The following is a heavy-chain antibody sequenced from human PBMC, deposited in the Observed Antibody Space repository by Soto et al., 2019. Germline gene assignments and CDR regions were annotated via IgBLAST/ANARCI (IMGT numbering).Heavy chain of an antibody. D-gene: IGHD3-22*01. CDR1: GGSISSGGYY. Sequence: QVQLQESGPGLVKPSQTLSLTCTVSGGSISSGGYYWSWIRQHPGKGLEWIGYIYYSGSTYYNPSRKSRVTISVDTSKNQFALKLSSVTAADTAVYYCARVGVNYYDSSGYLIDYWGQGTLVTVSS. V-gene: IGHV4-31*03. J-gene: IGHJ4*02. CDR3: ARVGVNYYDSSGYLIDY. CDR2: IYYSGST.